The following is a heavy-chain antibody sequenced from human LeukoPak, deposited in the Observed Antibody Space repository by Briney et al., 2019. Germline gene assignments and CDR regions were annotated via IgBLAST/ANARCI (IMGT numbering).Heavy chain of an antibody. CDR3: AKDTLQAVAGNPSYFDY. J-gene: IGHJ4*02. D-gene: IGHD6-19*01. CDR1: GFTFNNYG. V-gene: IGHV3-30*18. CDR2: ISYDGRNK. Sequence: GKSLRLSCAASGFTFNNYGMHWVRQAPGKGLEWVAVISYDGRNKHYPDSVKGRFTISRDISTDTLWLQMDSLRTEDTAVYYCAKDTLQAVAGNPSYFDYWGQGTLVTVSS.